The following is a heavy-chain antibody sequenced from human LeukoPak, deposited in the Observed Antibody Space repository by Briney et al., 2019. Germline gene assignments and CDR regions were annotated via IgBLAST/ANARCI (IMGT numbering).Heavy chain of an antibody. V-gene: IGHV4-34*01. D-gene: IGHD6-13*01. Sequence: LRLSCAASGFTFSDYYMSWIRQPPGKGLEWIGEINHSGSTNYNPSLKSRVTISVDTSKNQFSLKLSSVTAADTAVYYCARGRYSSSWYGYWGQGTLVTVSS. CDR2: INHSGST. CDR1: GFTFSDYY. CDR3: ARGRYSSSWYGY. J-gene: IGHJ4*02.